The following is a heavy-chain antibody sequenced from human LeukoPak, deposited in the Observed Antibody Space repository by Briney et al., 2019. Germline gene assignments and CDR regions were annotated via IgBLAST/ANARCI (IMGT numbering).Heavy chain of an antibody. D-gene: IGHD3-22*01. CDR3: ARWDGADSSWGYEDNWFDP. CDR1: GFTFSSYS. Sequence: GGSLRLSCAASGFTFSSYSMNWVRQAPGKGLEWVSSISSSSSYIYYADSVKGRFTISRDNAKNSLYLQMNSLRAEDTAVYYCARWDGADSSWGYEDNWFDPWGQGTLVTVSS. J-gene: IGHJ5*02. V-gene: IGHV3-21*01. CDR2: ISSSSSYI.